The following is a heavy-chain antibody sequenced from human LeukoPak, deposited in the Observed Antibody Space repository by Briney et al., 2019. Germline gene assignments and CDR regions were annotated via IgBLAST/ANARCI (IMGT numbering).Heavy chain of an antibody. CDR1: GFTFSSFA. D-gene: IGHD3-10*01. J-gene: IGHJ5*02. CDR3: AKDFSVGVTMIRGSFDP. CDR2: ISGSGGST. V-gene: IGHV3-23*01. Sequence: GSLRLSCSASGFTFSSFAMSWVRQAPGKGLEWVSGISGSGGSTYYADSMKGRFTISRDNSKNTLYLQINSLRAEDTAVYYCAKDFSVGVTMIRGSFDPWGQGTLVTVSS.